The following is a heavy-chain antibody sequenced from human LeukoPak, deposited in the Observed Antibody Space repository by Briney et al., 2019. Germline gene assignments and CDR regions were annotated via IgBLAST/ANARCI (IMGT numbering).Heavy chain of an antibody. J-gene: IGHJ4*02. V-gene: IGHV3-21*01. CDR1: GFTVSSNY. CDR2: ISSSSSYI. D-gene: IGHD5-18*01. CDR3: ATRGGTAMVTV. Sequence: GGSLRLSCAASGFTVSSNYMSWVRQAPGKGLEWVSSISSSSSYIYYADSVKGRFTISRDNAKNSLYLQMNSLRAEDTAVYYCATRGGTAMVTVWGQGTLVTVSS.